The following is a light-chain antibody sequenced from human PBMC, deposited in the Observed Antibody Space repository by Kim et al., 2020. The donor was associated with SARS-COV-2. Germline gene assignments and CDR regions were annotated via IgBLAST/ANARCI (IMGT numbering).Light chain of an antibody. V-gene: IGLV1-51*01. CDR1: SSNIGNNY. CDR3: GTWDSSLSGV. J-gene: IGLJ3*02. CDR2: AYD. Sequence: QSVLTQPPSVSAAPGQRVTISCSGTSSNIGNNYVSWYQQLPGTAPKLLIYAYDKRSSGIPDRFSGSKSGASATLVITGLQTGDEADYYCGTWDSSLSGVFGGGTKLTVL.